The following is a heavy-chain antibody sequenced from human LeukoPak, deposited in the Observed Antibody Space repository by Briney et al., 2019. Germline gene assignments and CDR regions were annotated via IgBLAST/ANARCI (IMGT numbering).Heavy chain of an antibody. CDR2: INPNSGGT. CDR1: GYTFTGYY. J-gene: IGHJ6*03. D-gene: IGHD2-2*01. Sequence: ASVKVSCKASGYTFTGYYMHWVRQAPGQGLEWMGWINPNSGGTNYAQKFQGRVTMTRDTSISTAYMELSRLRSDDTAVYYCARSCSSTSCISPVYYHYYYMDVWGKGTTVTVSS. V-gene: IGHV1-2*02. CDR3: ARSCSSTSCISPVYYHYYYMDV.